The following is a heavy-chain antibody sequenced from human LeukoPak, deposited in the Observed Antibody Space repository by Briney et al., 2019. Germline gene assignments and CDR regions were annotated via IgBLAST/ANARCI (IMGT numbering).Heavy chain of an antibody. V-gene: IGHV4-34*01. CDR3: AKSNGYGLVDI. J-gene: IGHJ3*02. CDR2: INHSGST. D-gene: IGHD3-10*01. Sequence: SDTLSLTCAVYGGSFSGYYWSWIRQPPGKGLDWIGEINHSGSTNYNPSLKSRVTISVDTSKNQFSLKLNSVTAADTAVYYCAKSNGYGLVDIWGQGTMVTVSS. CDR1: GGSFSGYY.